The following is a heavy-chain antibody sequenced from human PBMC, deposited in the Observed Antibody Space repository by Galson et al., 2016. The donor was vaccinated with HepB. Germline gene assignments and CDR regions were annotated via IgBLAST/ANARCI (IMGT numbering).Heavy chain of an antibody. D-gene: IGHD2-15*01. J-gene: IGHJ6*02. V-gene: IGHV5-10-1*01. CDR3: ARRRAYCSDVVCYDWAYYYGLDV. CDR2: IDPTDSYT. CDR1: GYSFTTYW. Sequence: QSGAEVTKPGESLRISCEASGYSFTTYWITWVRQMPGKGLEWMGTIDPTDSYTTYSPSFQGHVTMSTDASISTAYVQWSSLEASDTAVYYCARRRAYCSDVVCYDWAYYYGLDVWGQGTMVTVSS.